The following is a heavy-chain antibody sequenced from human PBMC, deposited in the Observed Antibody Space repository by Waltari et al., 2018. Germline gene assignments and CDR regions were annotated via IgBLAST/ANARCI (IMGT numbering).Heavy chain of an antibody. CDR1: AVTFSNAW. CDR2: IKTKGEGGTT. J-gene: IGHJ4*02. Sequence: AQVVESGGRVVKLGRSLGVSCAASAVTFSNAWINWDRQVPGKGLEWVGRIKTKGEGGTTDYAAPVKGRFTISRDDSSNMAYLQMKSLRTEDTAIYYCTPKTNWGQGTLVTVSS. CDR3: TPKTN. V-gene: IGHV3-15*01.